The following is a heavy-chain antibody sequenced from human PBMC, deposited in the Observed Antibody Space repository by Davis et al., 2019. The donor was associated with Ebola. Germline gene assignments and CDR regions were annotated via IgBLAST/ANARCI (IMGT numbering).Heavy chain of an antibody. CDR3: TTLSTVTTMYFDL. CDR1: GFTFSSYW. Sequence: GESLKISCAASGFTFSSYWMSWVRQAPGKGLEWVGRIKSKTDGGTTDYAAPVKGRFAMSRDDSKNTLYLQMNSLKIDDTAVYYCTTLSTVTTMYFDLWGRGTLVTVSS. CDR2: IKSKTDGGTT. V-gene: IGHV3-15*01. J-gene: IGHJ2*01. D-gene: IGHD4-17*01.